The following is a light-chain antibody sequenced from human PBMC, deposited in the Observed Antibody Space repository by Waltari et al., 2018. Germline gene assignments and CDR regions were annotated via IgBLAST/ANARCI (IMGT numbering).Light chain of an antibody. J-gene: IGKJ2*01. V-gene: IGKV1-39*01. CDR1: QSIRKF. Sequence: DIQMTQSPSSLSASVGDRVTITCRESQSIRKFLNWYHQMPGKAPKLLIYTTSSLKGGVPSRFSGSGSGTESTLTISSLQPEDFGTYFCQQGDSMPYTFGQGTKVEMK. CDR2: TTS. CDR3: QQGDSMPYT.